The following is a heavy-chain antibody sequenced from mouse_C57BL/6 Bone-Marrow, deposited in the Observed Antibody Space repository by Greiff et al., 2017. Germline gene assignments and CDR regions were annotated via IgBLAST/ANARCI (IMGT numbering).Heavy chain of an antibody. CDR1: GFNIKDDY. Sequence: EVQLMESGAELVRPGASVKLSCTASGFNIKDDYMHWVKQRPEQGLEWIGWIDPENGDTEYASKFQGKATITADTSSNTAYLQLSSLTSEDTAVYYCTNGGMDYWGQGTSVTVSS. V-gene: IGHV14-4*01. CDR3: TNGGMDY. J-gene: IGHJ4*01. CDR2: IDPENGDT.